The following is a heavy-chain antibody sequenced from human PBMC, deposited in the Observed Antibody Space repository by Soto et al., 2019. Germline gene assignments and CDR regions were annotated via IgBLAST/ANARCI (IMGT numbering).Heavy chain of an antibody. CDR2: IYYSGST. CDR1: GGSISSGGYY. V-gene: IGHV4-31*03. D-gene: IGHD2-21*02. J-gene: IGHJ4*02. CDR3: AIEVTH. Sequence: QVQLQESGPGLVKPSQSLSLTCTVSGGSISSGGYYCNLIRQRPAKGPEWIGYIYYSGSTYYNPSPKSRVTISVDTSKNQFSLKLSSVNAEDTAVYYCAIEVTHGGQGTLGTV.